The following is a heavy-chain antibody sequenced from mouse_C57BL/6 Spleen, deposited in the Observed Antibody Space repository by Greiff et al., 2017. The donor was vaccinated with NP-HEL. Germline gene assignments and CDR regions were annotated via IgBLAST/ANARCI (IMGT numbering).Heavy chain of an antibody. CDR3: TTRTTVVEG. CDR2: IDPENGDT. D-gene: IGHD1-1*01. J-gene: IGHJ2*01. V-gene: IGHV14-4*01. Sequence: VQLQQSGAELVRPGASVKLSCTASGFNIKDDYMHWVKQRPEQGLEWIGWIDPENGDTEYASKFQGKATITADTSSNTAYLQLSSLTSEDTAVYYCTTRTTVVEGWGQGTTLTVSS. CDR1: GFNIKDDY.